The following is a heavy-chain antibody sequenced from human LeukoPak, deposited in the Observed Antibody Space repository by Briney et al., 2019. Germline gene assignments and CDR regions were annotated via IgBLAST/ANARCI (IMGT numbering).Heavy chain of an antibody. Sequence: PSETLSVTCAVYGGSFSYYYWSWMRQPPGGGLEWLGEINHSGRTNYNPYLKSCVTISVDTSKNQFSLKVSTVTDTDTAVYYCAGGEVVVPADTDITSGLDVWGQGTTVTVSS. J-gene: IGHJ6*02. CDR2: INHSGRT. CDR1: GGSFSYYY. D-gene: IGHD2-2*01. V-gene: IGHV4-34*01. CDR3: AGGEVVVPADTDITSGLDV.